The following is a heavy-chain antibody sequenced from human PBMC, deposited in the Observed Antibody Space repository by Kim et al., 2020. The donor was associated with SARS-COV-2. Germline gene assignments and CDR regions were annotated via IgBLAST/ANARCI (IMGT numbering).Heavy chain of an antibody. J-gene: IGHJ4*02. Sequence: GGSLRLSCAASGFTFSSYAMHWVRQAPGKGLEWVAVIWYEGSNKYYADSVKGRFTISRDNSKNTLYLQMNSLRAEDTAVYYCAKDHRTYDDGAHYGYWGQGTLVTVSS. CDR1: GFTFSSYA. V-gene: IGHV3-33*06. CDR3: AKDHRTYDDGAHYGY. D-gene: IGHD4-17*01. CDR2: IWYEGSNK.